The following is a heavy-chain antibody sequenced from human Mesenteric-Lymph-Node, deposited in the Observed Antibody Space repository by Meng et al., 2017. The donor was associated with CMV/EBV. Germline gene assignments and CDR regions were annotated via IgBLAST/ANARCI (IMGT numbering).Heavy chain of an antibody. J-gene: IGHJ5*02. CDR2: IIPILGRA. D-gene: IGHD6-13*01. CDR1: GGSFCSYT. V-gene: IGHV1-69*02. Sequence: QVQLAQSGAEVTKPGSSVKVSCKASGGSFCSYTISRVRQAPGQGLEWMGRIIPILGRANYAQKFQGRVTITADKSTSTAYMELSSLRSEDTSVYYCAGGIASAGIRWFDPWGQGTLVTVSS. CDR3: AGGIASAGIRWFDP.